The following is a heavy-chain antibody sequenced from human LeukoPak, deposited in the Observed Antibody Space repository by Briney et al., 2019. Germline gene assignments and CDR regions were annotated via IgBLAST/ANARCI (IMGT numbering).Heavy chain of an antibody. V-gene: IGHV1-3*01. D-gene: IGHD3-10*01. CDR1: GYTFSTYA. Sequence: ASVKVSCKASGYTFSTYAMHWVRQAPGQRLEWIGWINAGNGNTKYSQKLQDRVTITRDTSANTVYMELTSLRSEDTAVYYCARGLSITMVRGVIITHPFDYWGQGTLVTVSS. CDR3: ARGLSITMVRGVIITHPFDY. CDR2: INAGNGNT. J-gene: IGHJ4*02.